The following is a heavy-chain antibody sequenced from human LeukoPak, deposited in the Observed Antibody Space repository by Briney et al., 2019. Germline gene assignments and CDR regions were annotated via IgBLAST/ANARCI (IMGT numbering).Heavy chain of an antibody. CDR2: ISSSGSTI. CDR3: ARDPSDIVVVVAATPHYYGMDV. Sequence: GGSLRLSCAASGFTFSDYYMSWIRQAPGKGLEWVSYISSSGSTIYYADSVKGRFTISRDNAKNSLYLQMNSLRAEDTAVYYCARDPSDIVVVVAATPHYYGMDVWGQGTTVTVSS. CDR1: GFTFSDYY. J-gene: IGHJ6*02. D-gene: IGHD2-15*01. V-gene: IGHV3-11*01.